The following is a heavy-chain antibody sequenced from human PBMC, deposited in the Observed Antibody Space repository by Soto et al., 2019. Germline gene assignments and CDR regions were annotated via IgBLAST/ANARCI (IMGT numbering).Heavy chain of an antibody. CDR2: VFIRGTT. Sequence: QVQIQESGPGLVKASDTLSLTCTVSGASIGDFFWNWVRQPAGGPLEWVGRVFIRGTTTYNPSLRRRLIIAADTSNNQLALKLASVTAADTAVYFCAADKGGGGRAFDYWGQGVLATVSS. J-gene: IGHJ4*02. V-gene: IGHV4-4*07. D-gene: IGHD3-16*01. CDR3: AADKGGGGRAFDY. CDR1: GASIGDFF.